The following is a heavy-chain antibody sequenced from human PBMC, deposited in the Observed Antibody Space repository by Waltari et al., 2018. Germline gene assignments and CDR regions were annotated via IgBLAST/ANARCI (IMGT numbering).Heavy chain of an antibody. V-gene: IGHV3-30-3*01. CDR1: GFTFSSYA. CDR2: ISYDGSNK. D-gene: IGHD3-22*01. J-gene: IGHJ3*02. CDR3: ARDSSGYILAEAFDI. Sequence: QVQLVESGGGVVQPGRSLRLSCAASGFTFSSYAMHWVRQAPGKGLEWVAVISYDGSNKYYADSVKGRFTISRDNSKNTLYLQMNSLRAEDTAVYYCARDSSGYILAEAFDIWGQGTMVTVSS.